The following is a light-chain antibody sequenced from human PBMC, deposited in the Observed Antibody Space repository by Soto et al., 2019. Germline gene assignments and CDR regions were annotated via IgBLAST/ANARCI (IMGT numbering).Light chain of an antibody. Sequence: EIVVTQSPATLSVSPGERATLSCRASQSVGNNFAWYQQKPGQAPRLLIFATSTRATGVPARFSGSGSGTEFTPTISSLQSEDFAVYYCQQYGVWPLTFGGGAKVEIE. CDR3: QQYGVWPLT. CDR2: ATS. J-gene: IGKJ4*01. CDR1: QSVGNN. V-gene: IGKV3-15*01.